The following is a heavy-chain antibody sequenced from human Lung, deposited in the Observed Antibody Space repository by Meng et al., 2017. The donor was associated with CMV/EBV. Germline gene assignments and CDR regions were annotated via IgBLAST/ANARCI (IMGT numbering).Heavy chain of an antibody. CDR1: GYTFTSYS. CDR3: ARASRVDDYVAFDI. CDR2: INPNNGGT. D-gene: IGHD3-10*02. V-gene: IGHV1-2*02. J-gene: IGHJ3*02. Sequence: ASVXVSCKAFGYTFTSYSMHWVRQAPGQGLEWMGWINPNNGGTNYAQKFQGRVTITRDTSLSTAYMELRRLRSDDTAVYYCARASRVDDYVAFDIWGQGTMVTVSS.